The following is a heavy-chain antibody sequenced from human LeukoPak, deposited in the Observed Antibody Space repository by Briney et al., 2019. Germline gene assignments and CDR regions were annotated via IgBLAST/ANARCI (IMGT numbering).Heavy chain of an antibody. CDR2: ISVNNGNT. CDR3: QRITIFGVVIDFDY. V-gene: IGHV1-18*01. CDR1: GYTFTSYD. Sequence: ASVKVSCKASGYTFTSYDINWVRQATGQGLEWMGWISVNNGNTHYAQKFQGRVTMTTDTSTSTAYMEVRSLSSDGTAVYYCQRITIFGVVIDFDYWGQGTLVTVSS. D-gene: IGHD3-3*01. J-gene: IGHJ4*02.